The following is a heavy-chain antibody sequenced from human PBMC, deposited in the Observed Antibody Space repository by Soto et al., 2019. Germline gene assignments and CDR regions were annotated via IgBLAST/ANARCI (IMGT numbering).Heavy chain of an antibody. CDR3: ARENEQWVAADN. CDR1: GFTFSDYY. CDR2: ITSSGSTI. D-gene: IGHD6-19*01. J-gene: IGHJ4*02. V-gene: IGHV3-11*01. Sequence: PGGSLRLSCAASGFTFSDYYMSRIRQAPGKGLEWVSYITSSGSTIYYADSVKGRFTISRDNAKNSLYLQMNSLRAEDTAVYYCARENEQWVAADNWGQGTLVTVSS.